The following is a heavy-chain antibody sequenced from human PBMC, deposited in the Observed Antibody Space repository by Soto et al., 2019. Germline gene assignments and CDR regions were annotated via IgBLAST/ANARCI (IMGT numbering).Heavy chain of an antibody. J-gene: IGHJ4*02. Sequence: QVQLVQSGAEVKKPGASVKVSCKASGYTFTSYGISWVRQAPGQGLEWMGWISAYNGNTNYAQKLQGRVTMTTDTSTSTAYMELGSLRSDDTAVYYCAREGGDYDFWSGYYTQLPYFDYWGQGTLVTVSS. CDR1: GYTFTSYG. CDR3: AREGGDYDFWSGYYTQLPYFDY. V-gene: IGHV1-18*01. CDR2: ISAYNGNT. D-gene: IGHD3-3*01.